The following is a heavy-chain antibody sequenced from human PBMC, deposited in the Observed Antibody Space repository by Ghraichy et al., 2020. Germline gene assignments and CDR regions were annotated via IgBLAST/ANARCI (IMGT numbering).Heavy chain of an antibody. CDR1: GFSLSDRRMG. V-gene: IGHV2-26*01. Sequence: SGPTLVKPTETLTLTCTVSGFSLSDRRMGVSWIRQPPGKALEWLAQIFSIDEKSYSTSLKSRLTISKDTSKSQVVLTMTKMDPMDTATYYCARTPTVFGVITSIDLWGQGILVTVSS. J-gene: IGHJ5*02. D-gene: IGHD3-3*01. CDR3: ARTPTVFGVITSIDL. CDR2: IFSIDEK.